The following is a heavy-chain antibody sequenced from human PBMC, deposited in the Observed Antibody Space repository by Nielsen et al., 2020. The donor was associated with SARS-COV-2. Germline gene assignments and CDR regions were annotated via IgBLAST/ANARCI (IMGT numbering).Heavy chain of an antibody. CDR1: GGSFSGYY. D-gene: IGHD6-13*01. CDR3: ARHNSSSWTPYWYFDL. Sequence: SETLSLTCAVSGGSFSGYYWSWIRQPPGKGLEWIGEINHSGSTNYNPSLKSRVTISVDTSKNQFSLKLSSVTAADTAVYYCARHNSSSWTPYWYFDLWGRGTLVTVSS. CDR2: INHSGST. V-gene: IGHV4-34*01. J-gene: IGHJ2*01.